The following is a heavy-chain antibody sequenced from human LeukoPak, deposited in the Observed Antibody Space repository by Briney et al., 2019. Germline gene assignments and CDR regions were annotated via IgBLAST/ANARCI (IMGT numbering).Heavy chain of an antibody. Sequence: PGGSLRLSCAASGFTFSSYAMSWVRQAPGKGLGWVSAISGSGGSTYYADSAKGRFTISRDNSKNTLYLQMNSLRAEDTAVYYCAKDRGYGGSYLFYFDYWGQGTLVTVSS. V-gene: IGHV3-23*01. CDR1: GFTFSSYA. CDR3: AKDRGYGGSYLFYFDY. CDR2: ISGSGGST. D-gene: IGHD1-26*01. J-gene: IGHJ4*02.